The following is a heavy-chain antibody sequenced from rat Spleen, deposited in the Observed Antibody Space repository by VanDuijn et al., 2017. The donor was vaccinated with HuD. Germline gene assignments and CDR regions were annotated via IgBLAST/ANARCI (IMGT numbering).Heavy chain of an antibody. CDR1: GFTFRNYY. Sequence: EVQLVESGGGLVQPGRSLKLSCAASGFTFRNYYMAWVRQAPTKGLEWVAYISAGGGDTYYRDSVKGRFTISRDNAKSTLYLQMDSLRSEDTATYYCTSDWGFAYWGQGTLVTVSS. D-gene: IGHD5-1*01. V-gene: IGHV5-27*01. CDR3: TSDWGFAY. J-gene: IGHJ3*01. CDR2: ISAGGGDT.